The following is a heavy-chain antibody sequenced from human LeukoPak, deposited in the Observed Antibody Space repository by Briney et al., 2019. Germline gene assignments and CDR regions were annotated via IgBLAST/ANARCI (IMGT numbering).Heavy chain of an antibody. D-gene: IGHD3-10*01. CDR1: GFSLSTSGVG. J-gene: IGHJ5*02. Sequence: ESGPTLVNPTQTLTLTCTFSGFSLSTSGVGVGWIRQPPGKALEWLALIYWNDDKRYSPSLKSRLTITKDTSKNQVVLTMTNMDPVDTATYYRAHPWFDPRGNWFDPWGQGTLVTVSS. CDR2: IYWNDDK. CDR3: AHPWFDPRGNWFDP. V-gene: IGHV2-5*01.